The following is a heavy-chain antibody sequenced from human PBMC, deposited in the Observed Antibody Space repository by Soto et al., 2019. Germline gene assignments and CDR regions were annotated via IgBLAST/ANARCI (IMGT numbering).Heavy chain of an antibody. CDR2: ISAYNGNT. Sequence: ASVKVSCKASGYTFTSYGVTWVRQAPGQGLEWMGWISAYNGNTNYAQNLQGRVTMTTDTSTSTAYMELRSLRSDDTAVYYCARDASSSWSQGSYYYGMNVWGQGXTVTVSS. CDR3: ARDASSSWSQGSYYYGMNV. J-gene: IGHJ6*02. V-gene: IGHV1-18*01. D-gene: IGHD6-13*01. CDR1: GYTFTSYG.